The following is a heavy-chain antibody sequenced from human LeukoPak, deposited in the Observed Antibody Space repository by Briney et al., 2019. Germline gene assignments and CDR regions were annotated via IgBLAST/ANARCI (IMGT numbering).Heavy chain of an antibody. CDR2: IRQDGTDK. J-gene: IGHJ4*02. CDR3: VRYSRSITPAY. CDR1: GFAFSSYW. D-gene: IGHD2-21*01. V-gene: IGHV3-7*01. Sequence: QPGGSLRLSCAASGFAFSSYWISWVRQAPGKGLEWVANIRQDGTDKQYVDSVKGRFTISRDNAKNSLFLQTDSLRAEDSAVYYCVRYSRSITPAYWGQGTLVTVSS.